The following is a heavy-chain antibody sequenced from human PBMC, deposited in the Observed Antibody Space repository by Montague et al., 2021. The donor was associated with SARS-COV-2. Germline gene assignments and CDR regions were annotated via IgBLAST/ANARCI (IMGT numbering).Heavy chain of an antibody. Sequence: CAISGDSVATHSGDWVWMRQSPSRGLEWLGRTYYRSQWYNDYAVSLKTRITITPDTSKNLFSLQLRPVTPDDTAVYYCARMAVAPRPGAYCGMDVWGQGATVTVSS. V-gene: IGHV6-1*01. CDR2: TYYRSQWYN. CDR1: GDSVATHSGD. CDR3: ARMAVAPRPGAYCGMDV. J-gene: IGHJ6*02. D-gene: IGHD6-6*01.